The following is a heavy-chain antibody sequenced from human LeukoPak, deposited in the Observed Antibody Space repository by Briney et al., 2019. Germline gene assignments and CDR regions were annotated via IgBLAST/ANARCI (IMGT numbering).Heavy chain of an antibody. J-gene: IGHJ5*02. V-gene: IGHV3-53*01. CDR3: ARADSSKWWGLDP. CDR2: TYAGGAS. CDR1: GFNISKTY. D-gene: IGHD2-21*02. Sequence: GGSLRLSCAASGFNISKTYLMWARQAPGKRLEWVSVTYAGGASWYGDFVEGRLTISRDNSKNTVHLQMSGLRGDDTAIYYCARADSSKWWGLDPWGQGTLVTVAS.